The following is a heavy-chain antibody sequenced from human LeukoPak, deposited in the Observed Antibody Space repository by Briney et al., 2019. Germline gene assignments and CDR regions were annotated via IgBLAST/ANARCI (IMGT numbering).Heavy chain of an antibody. CDR3: ARDPSITGTTWFDP. CDR1: GYTFTGYF. J-gene: IGHJ5*02. D-gene: IGHD1-7*01. CDR2: INPNSGGT. Sequence: GASVKVSCKASGYTFTGYFMHWVRQAPGQGLEWMGWINPNSGGTSYLQNFQGRVTMTRDTSISTAYMDLSRLRSDDTAVYYCARDPSITGTTWFDPWGQGTLVTVSS. V-gene: IGHV1-2*02.